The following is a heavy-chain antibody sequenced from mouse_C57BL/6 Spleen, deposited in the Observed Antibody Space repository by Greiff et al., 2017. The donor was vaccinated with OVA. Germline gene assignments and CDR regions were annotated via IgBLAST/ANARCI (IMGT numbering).Heavy chain of an antibody. CDR2: ISSGSSTI. V-gene: IGHV5-17*01. J-gene: IGHJ3*01. CDR3: ARDGSSYGGFAY. CDR1: GFTFSDYG. Sequence: EVQLVESGGGLVKPGGSLKLSCAASGFTFSDYGMHWVRQAPEKGLEWVAYISSGSSTIYYADTVQGRFTISRDNAKNTLCLQMTSLRSEDTAMYYCARDGSSYGGFAYWGQGTLVTVSA. D-gene: IGHD1-1*01.